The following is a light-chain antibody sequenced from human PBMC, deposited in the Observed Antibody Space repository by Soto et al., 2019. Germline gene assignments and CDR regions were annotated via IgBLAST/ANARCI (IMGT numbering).Light chain of an antibody. J-gene: IGLJ2*01. Sequence: QPVLTQSPSASASLGASVKLTCTLSSGHSSYAIAWHQQQPEKGPRYLMKVNSDGSHSKGDGIPDRFSGSRSGAERSLTISCFQSEDEPVYYCQTWGTGIHVVFGGGTKLTVL. V-gene: IGLV4-69*01. CDR2: VNSDGSH. CDR3: QTWGTGIHVV. CDR1: SGHSSYA.